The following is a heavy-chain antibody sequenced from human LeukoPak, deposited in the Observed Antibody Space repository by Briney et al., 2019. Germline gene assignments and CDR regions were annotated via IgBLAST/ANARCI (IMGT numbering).Heavy chain of an antibody. CDR2: ISGSGGST. CDR3: ARQTGSGLFILP. V-gene: IGHV3-23*01. CDR1: GFTFSSYG. J-gene: IGHJ4*02. D-gene: IGHD3/OR15-3a*01. Sequence: SGGSLRLSCAASGFTFSSYGMSWVRQAPGKGLEWVSAISGSGGSTYYADSVKGRFTISRDNSKNTLYLQMNSLRAEDTAVYYCARQTGSGLFILPGGQGTLVTVSS.